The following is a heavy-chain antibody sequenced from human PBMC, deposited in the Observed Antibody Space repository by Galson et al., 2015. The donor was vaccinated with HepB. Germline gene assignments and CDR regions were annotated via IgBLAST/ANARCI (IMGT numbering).Heavy chain of an antibody. Sequence: SLRLSCAVSGFTFGNYAMNWVRQAPGKGLEWLSYISSSSRTKYYAASVKGRISISRDNAKNSLYLQMNSLRVEDTAVYYCARGWYSSGMDVWGPGTTVTVSS. V-gene: IGHV3-48*01. CDR1: GFTFGNYA. J-gene: IGHJ6*02. CDR3: ARGWYSSGMDV. CDR2: ISSSSRTK. D-gene: IGHD6-19*01.